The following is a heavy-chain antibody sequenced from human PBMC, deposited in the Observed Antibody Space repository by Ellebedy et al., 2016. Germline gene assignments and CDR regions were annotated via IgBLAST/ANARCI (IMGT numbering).Heavy chain of an antibody. Sequence: ASVKVSCKASGYTFTRYYMHWVRQAPGQGLEWMGIINPSGGSTSYAQKFQGRVTMTRDTSTSTVYMELSSLRSEDTAVYYCARGGIYCSGGSCLLPPNWFDPWGQGTLVTVSS. J-gene: IGHJ5*02. CDR1: GYTFTRYY. V-gene: IGHV1-46*01. CDR2: INPSGGST. D-gene: IGHD2-15*01. CDR3: ARGGIYCSGGSCLLPPNWFDP.